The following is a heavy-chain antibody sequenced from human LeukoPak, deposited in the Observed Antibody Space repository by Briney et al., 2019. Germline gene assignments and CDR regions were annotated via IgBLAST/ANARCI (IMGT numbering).Heavy chain of an antibody. CDR2: IYSGGSP. Sequence: GSLRLSCAASGFILSANYMNWVRQAPGKGLEWVSVIYSGGSPFYADSVKGRFTISRDNSKNTVYLQMNSLRVEDTAVYYCARGRQCDFWGQGTLVTVSS. CDR3: ARGRQCDF. V-gene: IGHV3-53*01. J-gene: IGHJ4*02. CDR1: GFILSANY. D-gene: IGHD4-11*01.